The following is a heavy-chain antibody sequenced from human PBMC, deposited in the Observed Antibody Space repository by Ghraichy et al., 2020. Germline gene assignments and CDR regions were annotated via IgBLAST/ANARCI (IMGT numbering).Heavy chain of an antibody. V-gene: IGHV3-48*03. CDR3: AKQENYYDSSGYPDY. J-gene: IGHJ4*02. CDR1: GFTFSSYE. Sequence: GSLRLSCAASGFTFSSYEMNWVRQAPGKGLEWVSYISSSGSTIYYADSVKGRFTISRDNAKNSLYLQMNSLRAEDTAVYYCAKQENYYDSSGYPDYWGQGTLVTVSS. CDR2: ISSSGSTI. D-gene: IGHD3-22*01.